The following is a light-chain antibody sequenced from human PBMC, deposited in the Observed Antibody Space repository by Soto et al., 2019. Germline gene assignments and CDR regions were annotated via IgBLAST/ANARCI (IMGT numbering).Light chain of an antibody. CDR3: QQYGTAPQT. Sequence: EILMTQSPSTLSLSPGERATIPCSASQSVTSYYVDWDQQKPGQAPGLLRYDTSPRASGGPEKFSGSGSGTDFTLTSSRLEPEDFAVYSCQQYGTAPQTFGQGTKVEIK. V-gene: IGKV3-20*01. CDR2: DTS. J-gene: IGKJ1*01. CDR1: QSVTSYY.